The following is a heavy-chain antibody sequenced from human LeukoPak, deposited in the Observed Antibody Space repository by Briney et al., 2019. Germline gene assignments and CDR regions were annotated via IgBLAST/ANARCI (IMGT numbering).Heavy chain of an antibody. V-gene: IGHV1-2*02. CDR2: INPNSGGT. Sequence: ASVKVSCKASGYTFTGYYMHWVRQAPGQGLEWMGWINPNSGGTNYAQKFQGRVTMTRDTSIGTAYMELSRLRSDDTAVYYCARDRTVTTAFDPWGQGTLVTVSS. J-gene: IGHJ5*02. CDR3: ARDRTVTTAFDP. D-gene: IGHD4-17*01. CDR1: GYTFTGYY.